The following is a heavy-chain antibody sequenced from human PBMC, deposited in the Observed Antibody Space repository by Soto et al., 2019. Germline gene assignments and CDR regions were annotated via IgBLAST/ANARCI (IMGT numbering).Heavy chain of an antibody. D-gene: IGHD5-12*01. J-gene: IGHJ4*02. V-gene: IGHV4-59*01. CDR3: ARESRDGYKHYFDY. CDR2: IYYSGST. CDR1: GGSISSYY. Sequence: QVQLQESGPGLVKPSETLSLMCTVSGGSISSYYWSWIRQPPGKGLEWIGYIYYSGSTNYNPSLKRRVTXXVXTXXIQFSLKLSSVTDADTAVDYCARESRDGYKHYFDYWGQGTLVTVSS.